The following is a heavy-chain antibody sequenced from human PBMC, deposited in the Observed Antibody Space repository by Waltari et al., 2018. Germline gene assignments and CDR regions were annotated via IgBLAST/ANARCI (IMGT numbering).Heavy chain of an antibody. CDR1: GFSISTASSWRWIRQPPAHGLDWIWYLYPY. D-gene: IGHD4-17*01. J-gene: IGHJ4*02. Sequence: QVQLQESGPGLVKPSETLSLTCAVSGFSISTASSWRWIRQPPAHGLDWIWYLYPYWGWSRQPPGKGLEWIGYIYPYGSTSYNPSLKSRVTISIDTSKNQFSLKLTSVTAADTAVYFCARHESAHYGGFDYWGQGALVTVSS. CDR2: IYPYGST. CDR3: ARHESAHYGGFDY. V-gene: IGHV4-39*01.